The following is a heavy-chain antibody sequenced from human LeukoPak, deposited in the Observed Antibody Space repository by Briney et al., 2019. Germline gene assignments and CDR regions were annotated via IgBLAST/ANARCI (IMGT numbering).Heavy chain of an antibody. V-gene: IGHV4-4*07. J-gene: IGHJ4*02. D-gene: IGHD1-1*01. CDR1: GGSISSHY. CDR2: IYISGST. Sequence: SETLSLTCTVSGGSISSHYWSWIRQPAGKGLEWIGHIYISGSTNYNPSPKSRVAMSVDTSKNQFSLKLSSVTAADTAVYYCARESERYSHIFDYWGQGTLVTVSS. CDR3: ARESERYSHIFDY.